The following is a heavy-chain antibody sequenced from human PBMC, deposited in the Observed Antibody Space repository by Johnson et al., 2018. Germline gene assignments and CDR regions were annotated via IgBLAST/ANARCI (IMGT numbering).Heavy chain of an antibody. CDR1: GLTFSQYD. CDR2: IHIDGSYS. J-gene: IGHJ6*02. CDR3: ARQIYGDHGMDV. V-gene: IGHV3-74*01. D-gene: IGHD4-17*01. Sequence: EVQLVETGGGVVQXGRSLRLSCAASGLTFSQYDMDWVRQAPEKGLVWVSHIHIDGSYSTYADSVRGRFTISRDTAKNTLYLQMNSLRAEDTAVYYCARQIYGDHGMDVWGQGTTVTVSS.